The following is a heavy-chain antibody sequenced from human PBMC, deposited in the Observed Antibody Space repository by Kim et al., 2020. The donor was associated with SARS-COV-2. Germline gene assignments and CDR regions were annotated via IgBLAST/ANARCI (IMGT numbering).Heavy chain of an antibody. Sequence: SETLSLTCTVSGGSISSYYWSWIRQPPGKGLEWIGYIYYSGSTNYNPSLKSRVTISVDTSKNQFSLKLSSVTATDTAVYYFARVHREWLQYTANWYFDLWGRGTLVTVSS. CDR1: GGSISSYY. D-gene: IGHD3-3*01. J-gene: IGHJ2*01. CDR3: ARVHREWLQYTANWYFDL. CDR2: IYYSGST. V-gene: IGHV4-59*01.